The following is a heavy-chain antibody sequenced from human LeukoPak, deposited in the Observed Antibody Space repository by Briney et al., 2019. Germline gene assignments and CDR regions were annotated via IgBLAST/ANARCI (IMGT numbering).Heavy chain of an antibody. CDR1: RGTFTSYG. D-gene: IGHD2-8*01. Sequence: ASVKVSCKASRGTFTSYGLGWVRQAPGDGLEWMGNIIPLFGTTNYAQNCQGRVTFTTDETAGTVFMELSNLNSDDTAIYYCAREGNGGSDSWGQGTLVTVSS. V-gene: IGHV1-69*05. CDR3: AREGNGGSDS. J-gene: IGHJ5*01. CDR2: IIPLFGTT.